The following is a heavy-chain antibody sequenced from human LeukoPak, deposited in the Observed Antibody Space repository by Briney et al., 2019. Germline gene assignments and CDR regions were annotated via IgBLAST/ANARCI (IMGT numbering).Heavy chain of an antibody. CDR1: GFTVSSNY. V-gene: IGHV3-66*01. CDR2: IYSGGNT. CDR3: ARGYYDSGGYYFDF. D-gene: IGHD3-22*01. Sequence: GGSLRLSCAASGFTVSSNYMSWVRLAPGKGLEWVSIIYSGGNTYYGDSVKGRFTISRDNSKNTLYLQMNSLGAEDTAVYYCARGYYDSGGYYFDFWGQGTTVTVSS. J-gene: IGHJ4*03.